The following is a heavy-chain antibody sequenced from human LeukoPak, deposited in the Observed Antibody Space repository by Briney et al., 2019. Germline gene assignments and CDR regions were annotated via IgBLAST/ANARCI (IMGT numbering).Heavy chain of an antibody. Sequence: GGSLRLSCAASGFTFSSYGMHWVRQAPGKGLEWVAVIWYDGSNKYYADSVKGRFTISRDNSKNTLYLQMNSLRAEDTAVYYCARDGLRLGELSLYPYYYYGMDVWGQGTTVTVSS. CDR2: IWYDGSNK. J-gene: IGHJ6*02. CDR3: ARDGLRLGELSLYPYYYYGMDV. D-gene: IGHD3-16*02. V-gene: IGHV3-33*01. CDR1: GFTFSSYG.